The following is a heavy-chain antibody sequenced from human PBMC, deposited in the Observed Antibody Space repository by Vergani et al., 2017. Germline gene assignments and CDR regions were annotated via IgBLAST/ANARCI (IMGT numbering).Heavy chain of an antibody. J-gene: IGHJ4*02. CDR3: ARGWRGARNFDY. CDR2: ISWNSGSI. CDR1: GFTFDDYA. D-gene: IGHD1-26*01. V-gene: IGHV3-9*01. Sequence: EVQLVESGGGLVQPGRSLRLSCAASGFTFDDYAMHWVRQAPGKGLEWVSGISWNSGSIGYADSVKGRFTISRDNAKNSLYLQMISLRAEDTAVYYCARGWRGARNFDYWGQGTLVTVSS.